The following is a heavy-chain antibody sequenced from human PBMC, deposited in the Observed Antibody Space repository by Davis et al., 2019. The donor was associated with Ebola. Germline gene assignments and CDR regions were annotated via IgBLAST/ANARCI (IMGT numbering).Heavy chain of an antibody. J-gene: IGHJ4*02. V-gene: IGHV4-34*01. CDR1: GGSFSGYY. Sequence: SETLSLTCAVYGGSFSGYYWSWIRQPPGKGLEWIGYIYYSGSTNYNPSLKSRVTISVDTSKNQFSLKLSSVTAADTAVYYCARGGLNWNYPNYWGQGTLVTVSS. CDR3: ARGGLNWNYPNY. D-gene: IGHD1-7*01. CDR2: IYYSGST.